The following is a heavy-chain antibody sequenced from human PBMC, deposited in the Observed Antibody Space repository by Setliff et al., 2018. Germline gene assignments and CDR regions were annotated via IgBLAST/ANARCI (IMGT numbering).Heavy chain of an antibody. CDR3: AKYYSDNSGPRGAFDY. D-gene: IGHD3-22*01. Sequence: GGSLRLSCAASGFTFSSYWMTWVRQAPGKGLEWVANIKQDGGKTYYVDSVKGRFSISRDNAKNSLYLQMNSLRAEDTAVYYCAKYYSDNSGPRGAFDYWGQGTLVTAPQ. V-gene: IGHV3-7*01. J-gene: IGHJ4*02. CDR1: GFTFSSYW. CDR2: IKQDGGKT.